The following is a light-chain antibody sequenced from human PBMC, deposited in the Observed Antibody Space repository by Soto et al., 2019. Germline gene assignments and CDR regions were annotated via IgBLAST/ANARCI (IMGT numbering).Light chain of an antibody. Sequence: SVLTHPPSASGSPGQAVTLSCPGTKNDICVYDFVSWYQHHPGKAPRLIIYEVVQRPSGVPDRFSGSKSGTSASLAITGLQAEDEADYYCQSYDIRLSAPNVFGTGTKVTVL. CDR2: EVV. J-gene: IGLJ1*01. CDR1: KNDICVYDF. V-gene: IGLV2-8*01. CDR3: QSYDIRLSAPNV.